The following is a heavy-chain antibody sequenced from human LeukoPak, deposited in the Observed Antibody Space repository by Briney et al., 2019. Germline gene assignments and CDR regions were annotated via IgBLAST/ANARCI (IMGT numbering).Heavy chain of an antibody. CDR3: AKNLYGDYALDY. CDR2: IWYDGSNK. J-gene: IGHJ4*02. CDR1: GFTFSSYG. Sequence: PGGSLRLSCAASGFTFSSYGMHWVRQAPGKGLEWVAVIWYDGSNKYYADSAKGRFTISRDNSKNTLYLQMNSLRAEDTAVYYCAKNLYGDYALDYWGQGTLVTVSS. V-gene: IGHV3-33*06. D-gene: IGHD4-17*01.